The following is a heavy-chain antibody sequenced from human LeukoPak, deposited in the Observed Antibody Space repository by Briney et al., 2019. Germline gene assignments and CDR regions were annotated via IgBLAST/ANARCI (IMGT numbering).Heavy chain of an antibody. D-gene: IGHD1-26*01. J-gene: IGHJ3*02. CDR2: IYYSGST. Sequence: PSETLSLTCTVSGGSISSYYWGWIRQPPGKGLEWIGSIYYSGSTYYNPSLKSRVTISVDTSKNQFSLKLSSVTAADTAVYYCARRELLDAFDIWGQGTMVTVSS. CDR3: ARRELLDAFDI. V-gene: IGHV4-39*01. CDR1: GGSISSYY.